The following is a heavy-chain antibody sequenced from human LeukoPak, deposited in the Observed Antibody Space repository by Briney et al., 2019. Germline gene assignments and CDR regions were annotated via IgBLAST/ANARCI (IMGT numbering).Heavy chain of an antibody. CDR3: ARDRKRDDCNPFEY. D-gene: IGHD5-24*01. J-gene: IGHJ4*02. CDR1: GFTFSSFW. V-gene: IGHV3-74*01. Sequence: PGGSLTLSCAASGFTFSSFWMYWVRQAPGKGLVWISRINSDGSSIRYADFVKGRFTTSRDNAKNTLYLQMNSLRAEDTAVYFCARDRKRDDCNPFEYWGQGTLVTVSS. CDR2: INSDGSSI.